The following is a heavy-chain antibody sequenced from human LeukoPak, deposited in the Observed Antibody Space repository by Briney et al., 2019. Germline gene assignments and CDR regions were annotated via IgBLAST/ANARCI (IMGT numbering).Heavy chain of an antibody. Sequence: QTGGSLRLSCTASGFSFGDYAVSWVRQAPGKGLEWVSVIYSGGSTYYADSVKGRFTISRDNSKNTLYLQMNSLRAEDTAVYYCARDYRWLAGRDYYYGMDVWGQGTTVTVSS. D-gene: IGHD6-19*01. CDR3: ARDYRWLAGRDYYYGMDV. J-gene: IGHJ6*02. CDR1: GFSFGDYA. V-gene: IGHV3-66*01. CDR2: IYSGGST.